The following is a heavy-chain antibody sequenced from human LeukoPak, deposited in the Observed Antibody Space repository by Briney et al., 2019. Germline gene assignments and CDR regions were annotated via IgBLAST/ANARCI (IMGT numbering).Heavy chain of an antibody. D-gene: IGHD1-1*01. CDR3: ARKLTGTTYFDY. CDR1: GFTFSSYG. Sequence: GGSLRLSGAASGFTFSSYGMNWVRQAPGKGLEWVSYISNSGSTKKYADSVKGRFTISRDNAKNSVYLQMNSLRAEDTAVYYCARKLTGTTYFDYWGQGALVTVSS. CDR2: ISNSGSTK. V-gene: IGHV3-48*03. J-gene: IGHJ4*02.